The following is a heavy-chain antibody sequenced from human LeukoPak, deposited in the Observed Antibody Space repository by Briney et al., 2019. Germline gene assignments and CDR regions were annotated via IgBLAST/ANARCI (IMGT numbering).Heavy chain of an antibody. CDR1: PGITFSDYW. D-gene: IGHD6-19*01. Sequence: GGSLRLSCAASPGITFSDYWMNWVRQAPGKGLEWVAIIRQDGRETLYLDSVRGRFTISRDNAKSSVYLEINSLRAEDTAVYYCVGGVGWQPDYWGQGTLVTVSS. J-gene: IGHJ4*02. CDR3: VGGVGWQPDY. CDR2: IRQDGRET. V-gene: IGHV3-7*03.